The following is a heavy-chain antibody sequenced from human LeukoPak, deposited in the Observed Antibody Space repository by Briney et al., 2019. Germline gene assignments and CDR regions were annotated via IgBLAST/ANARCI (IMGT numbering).Heavy chain of an antibody. CDR3: ARDLESPGELKYYYYMDV. Sequence: ASVKVSCKASGYAFTSYGISWVRQAPGQGLEWMGWISTYSGYTNFAQKFQGRVTMTTEKSTSTAYMELSRLTSDDSAVYYCARDLESPGELKYYYYMDVWGNGTTVTVSS. CDR1: GYAFTSYG. D-gene: IGHD1-26*01. CDR2: ISTYSGYT. V-gene: IGHV1-18*01. J-gene: IGHJ6*03.